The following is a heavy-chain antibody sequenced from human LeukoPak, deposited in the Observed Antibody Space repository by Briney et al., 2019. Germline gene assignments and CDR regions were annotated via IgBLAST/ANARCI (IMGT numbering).Heavy chain of an antibody. CDR1: GYSFTSYW. V-gene: IGHV5-51*01. CDR3: ARRCIFGVVQDAFDI. CDR2: IYPGDSDT. Sequence: GESLKISCKGSGYSFTSYWIGWVRQMPGKGLEWMGIIYPGDSDTRYSPSFQGQVTISADKSISTAYLQWSSLKASDTAMYYCARRCIFGVVQDAFDIWGQGTMVTVSS. D-gene: IGHD3-3*02. J-gene: IGHJ3*02.